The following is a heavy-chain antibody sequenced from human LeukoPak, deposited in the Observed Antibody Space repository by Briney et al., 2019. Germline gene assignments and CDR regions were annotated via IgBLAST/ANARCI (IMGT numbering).Heavy chain of an antibody. CDR1: GNSFGDYY. V-gene: IGHV4-4*07. Sequence: SETLSLTCTVSGNSFGDYYWSWIRQPAGKGLEWIGRIYTSGSTTYNPSLKSRVTISVDTSKNQFSLKLSSVTAADTAVYYCASLTTAEAFDIWGQGTMVTVSS. CDR3: ASLTTAEAFDI. CDR2: IYTSGST. D-gene: IGHD3-22*01. J-gene: IGHJ3*02.